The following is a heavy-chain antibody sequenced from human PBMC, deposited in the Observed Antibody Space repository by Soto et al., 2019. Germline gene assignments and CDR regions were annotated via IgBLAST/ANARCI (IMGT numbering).Heavy chain of an antibody. D-gene: IGHD2-2*01. CDR3: ARDAAYSTSGRWFDF. CDR2: IYYSGNT. Sequence: SETLSLTCTVPGGSISSGGFYWTWIRQLPGKGLEYIGYIYYSGNTYNNPSLKSRVNMSLDTSKNQFSLNLSSVTAADTAVYYCARDAAYSTSGRWFDFWGQGTLVTVSS. J-gene: IGHJ5*01. CDR1: GGSISSGGFY. V-gene: IGHV4-31*03.